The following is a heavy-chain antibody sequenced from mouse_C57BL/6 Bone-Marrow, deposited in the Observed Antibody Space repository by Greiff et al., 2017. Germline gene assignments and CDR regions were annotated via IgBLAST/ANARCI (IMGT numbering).Heavy chain of an antibody. J-gene: IGHJ2*01. Sequence: VQLQQSGAELARPGASVKMSCKASGYTFTSYTMHWVKQRPGQGLEWIGYINPSSGYTKYNQKFKDKATLTADKSSSTSYMQLSSLTSEDSAVYYCARGGKYYGNYGDYWGQGTTLTVSS. CDR2: INPSSGYT. D-gene: IGHD2-1*01. CDR3: ARGGKYYGNYGDY. CDR1: GYTFTSYT. V-gene: IGHV1-4*01.